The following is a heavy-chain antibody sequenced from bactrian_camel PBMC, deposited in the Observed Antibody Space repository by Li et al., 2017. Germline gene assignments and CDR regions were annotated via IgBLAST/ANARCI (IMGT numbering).Heavy chain of an antibody. D-gene: IGHD1*01. Sequence: HVQLVESGGGSVQAGGSLRLSCLASNSLPNNYCMGWFRQVPDTACEWVSTIKSDGSTLYADPVKGRFTISQVDAKNTLYLQMNSLNTEDTALYYCARDRAHRIGCVLSRTEYNAWGQGTQVTVS. V-gene: IGHV3S1*01. CDR3: ARDRAHRIGCVLSRTEYNA. CDR1: NSLPNNYC. J-gene: IGHJ6*01. CDR2: IKSDGST.